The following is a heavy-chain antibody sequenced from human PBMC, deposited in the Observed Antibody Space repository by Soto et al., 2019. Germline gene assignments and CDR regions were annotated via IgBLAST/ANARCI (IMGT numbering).Heavy chain of an antibody. V-gene: IGHV3-33*01. CDR3: ARELHSSSRPNWFDP. J-gene: IGHJ5*02. CDR2: IWYDGSNK. Sequence: GGSLRLSCAASGFTFSSYGMHWVRQAPGKGLEWVAVIWYDGSNKYYADSVKGRFTISRDNSKNTLYLQMNSLRAEDTAVYYCARELHSSSRPNWFDPWGQGTLVTVSS. D-gene: IGHD6-6*01. CDR1: GFTFSSYG.